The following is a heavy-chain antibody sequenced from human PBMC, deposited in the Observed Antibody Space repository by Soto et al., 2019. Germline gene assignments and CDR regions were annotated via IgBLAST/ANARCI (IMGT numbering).Heavy chain of an antibody. J-gene: IGHJ5*02. CDR3: ARMASLGSLNWFDP. CDR2: LNPGSGDT. V-gene: IGHV1-8*01. CDR1: GYIFTNND. Sequence: ASVKVSCNASGYIFTNNDVSWVRPATGQGLEWMGWLNPGSGDTGYAQKFEGRVTMTRNISIATAYMELSSLSADDTAIYYCARMASLGSLNWFDPGGQGTLVTVSS. D-gene: IGHD3-10*01.